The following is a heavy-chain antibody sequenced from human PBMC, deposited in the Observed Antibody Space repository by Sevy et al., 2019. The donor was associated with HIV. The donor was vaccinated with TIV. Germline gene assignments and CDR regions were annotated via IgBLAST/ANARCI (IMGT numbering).Heavy chain of an antibody. J-gene: IGHJ3*02. CDR1: GFTFSSYE. CDR3: GREMISMVPGVPDAFDI. Sequence: GGSLRLSCAASGFTFSSYEMNWVRQVPGKGLVWVSRINSDGSNTNYADSVKGRFTTSRDNAKNTVYLQMNSLRADDTALYFCGREMISMVPGVPDAFDIWGHGTMVTVSS. V-gene: IGHV3-74*01. CDR2: INSDGSNT. D-gene: IGHD3-10*01.